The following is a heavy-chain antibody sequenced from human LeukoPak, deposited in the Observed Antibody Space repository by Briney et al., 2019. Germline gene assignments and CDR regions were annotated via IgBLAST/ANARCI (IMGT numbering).Heavy chain of an antibody. J-gene: IGHJ4*02. CDR2: IYHSGST. D-gene: IGHD3-16*01. CDR3: ARLRLADFDY. V-gene: IGHV4-30-2*01. Sequence: SETLSLTCTVSGGSISSGGYYWSWIRQPPGKGLEWIGYIYHSGSTYYNPSLKSRVTISVDRSKNQFSLKLSFVTAADTAVYYCARLRLADFDYWGQGTLVTVSS. CDR1: GGSISSGGYY.